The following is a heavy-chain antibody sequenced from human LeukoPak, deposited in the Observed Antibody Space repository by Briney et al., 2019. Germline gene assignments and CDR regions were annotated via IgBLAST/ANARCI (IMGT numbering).Heavy chain of an antibody. CDR1: GDTFTSYD. CDR3: ARNGGDSGYDSAY. Sequence: SVKVSCKASGDTFTSYDISWVRQAPGQGLEWMGGIIPNFGTANYAQKFQGRVTITADGSTSTAYMELSSLRSEDTAVYYCARNGGDSGYDSAYWGQGTLVTVSS. CDR2: IIPNFGTA. V-gene: IGHV1-69*13. D-gene: IGHD5-12*01. J-gene: IGHJ4*02.